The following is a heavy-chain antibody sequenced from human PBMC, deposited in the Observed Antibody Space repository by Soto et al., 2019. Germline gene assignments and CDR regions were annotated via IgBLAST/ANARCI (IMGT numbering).Heavy chain of an antibody. CDR3: AKVWTPADCSSPCCRYGMDV. V-gene: IGHV3-30*18. D-gene: IGHD2-21*02. J-gene: IGHJ6*02. CDR1: GFTFSYYG. Sequence: GGSLRLSCAASGFTFSYYGMHWVRQAPGKGLEWVAVISYDGSNEYYADSVKGRCTISRDNSKNTLYLQMNSLRAEDTAVYYCAKVWTPADCSSPCCRYGMDVWGQGTTVTVSS. CDR2: ISYDGSNE.